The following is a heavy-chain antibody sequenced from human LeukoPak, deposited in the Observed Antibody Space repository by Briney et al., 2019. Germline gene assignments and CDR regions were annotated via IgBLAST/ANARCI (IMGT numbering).Heavy chain of an antibody. V-gene: IGHV3-30*03. CDR1: GFTFSSYG. D-gene: IGHD3-22*01. J-gene: IGHJ4*02. Sequence: PGGSLRLTCAASGFTFSSYGMHWVRQAPGKGLEWVAVISYDGSNKYYADSVKGRFTISRDNSKNTLHLQMNSLRAEDTAVYYCATADYYDSSGFDYWGQGTLVTVSS. CDR2: ISYDGSNK. CDR3: ATADYYDSSGFDY.